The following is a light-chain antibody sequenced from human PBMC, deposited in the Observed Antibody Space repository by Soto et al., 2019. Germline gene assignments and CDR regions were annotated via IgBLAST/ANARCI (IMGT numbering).Light chain of an antibody. CDR2: DAS. Sequence: IRLTHSPSTLSLSPWERATLSSRASQSVSSYLAWYQQKPGQAPRLLIYDASNRATGIPARFSGSGSGTDFTLTISSLEPEDFVVYYCQQYGRSPTFGQGTKVDIK. CDR1: QSVSSY. CDR3: QQYGRSPT. V-gene: IGKV3-11*01. J-gene: IGKJ1*01.